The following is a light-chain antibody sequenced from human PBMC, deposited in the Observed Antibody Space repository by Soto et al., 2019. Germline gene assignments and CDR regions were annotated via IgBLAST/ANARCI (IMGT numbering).Light chain of an antibody. CDR3: CSSSAGSTLV. CDR2: EVD. Sequence: QSVLTQPASVSGSSGQSITISCTGTSSDVGSYNLVSWHQQHPGKAPKLIIYEVDKRPSGVSNRFSGSKSGNTASLTISGLQGEDEADYYCCSSSAGSTLVFGAGTKLTVL. CDR1: SSDVGSYNL. V-gene: IGLV2-23*02. J-gene: IGLJ1*01.